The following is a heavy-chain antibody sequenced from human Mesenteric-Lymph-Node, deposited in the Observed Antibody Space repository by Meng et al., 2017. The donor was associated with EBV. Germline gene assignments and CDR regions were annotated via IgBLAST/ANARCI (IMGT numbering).Heavy chain of an antibody. J-gene: IGHJ4*02. CDR3: ARGLWFGELIDRVTFDY. V-gene: IGHV7-4-1*02. CDR2: INTNTGNP. Sequence: QVAVVQSGSGLKKPGASVKVSCKTSEYTFTSYAINWVRQAPGQGLEWMGWINTNTGNPTYAQGFTGRFVFSLDTSVSTAYLQISSLKAEDTAIYYCARGLWFGELIDRVTFDYWGQGTLVTVSS. CDR1: EYTFTSYA. D-gene: IGHD3-10*01.